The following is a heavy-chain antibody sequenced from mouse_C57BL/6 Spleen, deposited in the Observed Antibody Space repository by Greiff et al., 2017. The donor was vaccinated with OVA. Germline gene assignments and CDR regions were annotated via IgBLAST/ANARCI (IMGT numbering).Heavy chain of an antibody. CDR3: SREGFVTAGFDY. V-gene: IGHV1-15*01. J-gene: IGHJ2*01. CDR2: IDPETGGT. Sequence: QVQLQQSGAELVRPGASVTLSCKASGYTFTDYEMHWVKQTPVHGLEWIGAIDPETGGTAYNQKFKGKAILTADKSSSTAYMELRSLTSEDSAVYLCSREGFVTAGFDYWGQGTTLTVSS. D-gene: IGHD2-12*01. CDR1: GYTFTDYE.